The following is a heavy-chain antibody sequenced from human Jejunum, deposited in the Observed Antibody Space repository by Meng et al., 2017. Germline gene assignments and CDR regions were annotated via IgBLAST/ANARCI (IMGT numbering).Heavy chain of an antibody. CDR3: ARDHMGSLDY. V-gene: IGHV4-61*08. Sequence: QVPPLEPGPGLVRPLETLSLICTVSGGSVSRAGYQWGWIRQPPGKGLEWIGYASTNYNPSLKSRVTISLDTSRNQFSLSLSSVTAADTAVYYCARDHMGSLDYWGQGILVTVSS. D-gene: IGHD1-26*01. CDR1: GGSVSRAGYQ. J-gene: IGHJ4*02. CDR2: AST.